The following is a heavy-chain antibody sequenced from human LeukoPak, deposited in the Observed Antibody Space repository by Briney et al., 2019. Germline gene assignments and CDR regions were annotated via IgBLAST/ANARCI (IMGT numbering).Heavy chain of an antibody. CDR1: GLTFSTKG. CDR2: ISVSGTT. Sequence: GGSLRLSCAASGLTFSTKGLSWIRQAPGEGLEWVSGISVSGTTYYADSVKGRFTIPRDNSKNTLFLQMNSVRAEDTAVYYCAKSSGGDYLQYFDSWGQGALVTVSS. V-gene: IGHV3-23*01. CDR3: AKSSGGDYLQYFDS. J-gene: IGHJ4*02. D-gene: IGHD2-21*02.